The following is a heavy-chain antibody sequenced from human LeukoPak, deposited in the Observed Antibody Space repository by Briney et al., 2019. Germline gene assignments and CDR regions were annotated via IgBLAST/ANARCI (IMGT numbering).Heavy chain of an antibody. CDR3: ARDERFDY. V-gene: IGHV3-74*01. CDR1: GFTFSNYW. CDR2: INIDGSST. Sequence: GGSLRLSCAASGFTFSNYWMHWVRQVPGKGLVWVSRINIDGSSTNYADSVKGRFTMSRDNAKNTLYLQMNSLRAEDTGVYYCARDERFDYWGQGTLVTVSS. J-gene: IGHJ4*02.